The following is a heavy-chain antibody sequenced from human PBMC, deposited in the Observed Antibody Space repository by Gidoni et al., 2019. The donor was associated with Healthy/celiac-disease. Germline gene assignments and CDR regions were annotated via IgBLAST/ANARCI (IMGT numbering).Heavy chain of an antibody. CDR1: GGTFSSYA. CDR2: IIPILGIA. Sequence: QVQLVQSGAEVKKPGSSVKVSCKASGGTFSSYALSWVRQAPGQGLEWMGRIIPILGIANYAQKVKGRVKITADKYTRTDYMELSRRDSSGYYYPRGDIDDAFDIWGQGTMVTVSS. CDR3: DIDDAFDI. V-gene: IGHV1-69*04. J-gene: IGHJ3*02. D-gene: IGHD3-22*01.